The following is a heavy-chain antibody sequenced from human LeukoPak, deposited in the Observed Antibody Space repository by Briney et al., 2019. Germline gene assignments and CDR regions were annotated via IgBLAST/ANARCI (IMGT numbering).Heavy chain of an antibody. V-gene: IGHV4-39*02. Sequence: SETLSLTCTVSGGSISSSSYYWGWIRQPPGKGLEWIGSIYYGGRTYYNPSLKSRVTISVDTSKSHFSLKLSSVTAADTAVYYYARLYDGGISKITMSSFGWFDPWGQGTLVTVSS. J-gene: IGHJ5*02. CDR1: GGSISSSSYY. CDR2: IYYGGRT. CDR3: ARLYDGGISKITMSSFGWFDP. D-gene: IGHD3-16*01.